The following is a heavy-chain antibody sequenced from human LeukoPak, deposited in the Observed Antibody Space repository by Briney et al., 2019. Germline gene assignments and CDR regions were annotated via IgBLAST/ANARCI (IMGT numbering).Heavy chain of an antibody. Sequence: ETLSLTCTVSGGSISSSSYYWGWIRQAPGKGLEWVSIIYSGGSTYYADSVKGRFTISRDNSKNTLYLQMNSLRADDMAVYYCARGPWGIVGGDGAFDIWGQGTMVTVSS. V-gene: IGHV3-53*01. J-gene: IGHJ3*02. D-gene: IGHD2-21*02. CDR2: IYSGGST. CDR1: GGSISSSSYY. CDR3: ARGPWGIVGGDGAFDI.